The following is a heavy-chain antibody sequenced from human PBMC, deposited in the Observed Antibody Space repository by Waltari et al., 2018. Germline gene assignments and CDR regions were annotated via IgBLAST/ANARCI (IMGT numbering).Heavy chain of an antibody. CDR2: IYYGGSS. V-gene: IGHV4-39*07. J-gene: IGHJ6*03. D-gene: IGHD3-10*01. CDR3: VTHKKGRRIASYGSGTLGPPMDV. CDR1: GGSISSSNYY. Sequence: QLPLPASGPGLVKPSETLSLTCTVSGGSISSSNYYWGWIRQHPGKGLQWIGSIYYGGSSYNNPSLKSRVTRSVDTTKNQFSLKLSSVTAADTAVYYCVTHKKGRRIASYGSGTLGPPMDVWGKGTTVTVSS.